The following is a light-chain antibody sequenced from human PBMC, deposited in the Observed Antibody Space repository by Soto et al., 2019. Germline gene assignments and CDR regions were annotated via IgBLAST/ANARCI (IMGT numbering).Light chain of an antibody. CDR2: LAS. V-gene: IGKV2-28*01. Sequence: LVMTQSPLFLPVTPGEPASISCRSSQSLLHSKGYSNLDWYLQRPGQSPRLLLYLASNRASGAPDRVSGSGSGTNFTLKISRVQAGDVGVYYCMQALRTPYTFGQGTKLE. CDR3: MQALRTPYT. CDR1: QSLLHSKGYSN. J-gene: IGKJ2*01.